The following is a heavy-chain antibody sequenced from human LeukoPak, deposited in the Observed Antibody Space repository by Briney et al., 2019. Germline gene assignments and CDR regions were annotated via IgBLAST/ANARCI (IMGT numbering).Heavy chain of an antibody. CDR2: MNHDGSAR. CDR3: AKERGNDFDY. Sequence: GGTLRLSCVASGFTFRSSWMTWVRQAPGKGLEWVANMNHDGSARYSVDSVKGRFTISRDNAKTSLYLQMNSLRAEDTAVYYCAKERGNDFDYWGQGALVTVAS. D-gene: IGHD3-10*01. CDR1: GFTFRSSW. J-gene: IGHJ4*02. V-gene: IGHV3-7*05.